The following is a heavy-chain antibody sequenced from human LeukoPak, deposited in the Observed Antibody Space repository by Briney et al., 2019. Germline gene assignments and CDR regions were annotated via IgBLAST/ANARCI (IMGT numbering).Heavy chain of an antibody. D-gene: IGHD3-9*01. V-gene: IGHV3-23*01. CDR2: ILGSGVTT. CDR1: GFTFSNYA. J-gene: IGHJ4*02. CDR3: AKWGDYDVLTGYYVPDY. Sequence: GGSLRLSCAASGFTFSNYAMSWVRQAPGKGLGWVSAILGSGVTTYYADSVKGRFTVSRDNSKSTLYLQMNTLRAEDTALYYCAKWGDYDVLTGYYVPDYWGQGTLVTVSS.